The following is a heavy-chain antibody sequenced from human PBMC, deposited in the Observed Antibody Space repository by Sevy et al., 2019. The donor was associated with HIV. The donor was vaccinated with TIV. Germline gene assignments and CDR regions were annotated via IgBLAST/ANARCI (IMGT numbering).Heavy chain of an antibody. CDR3: ARYSSSSSYCDY. CDR1: GFTFSDYY. J-gene: IGHJ4*02. V-gene: IGHV3-11*01. Sequence: GGSLRLSCAASGFTFSDYYMSWIRQAPGKGLEWVSYISSSGGTIYYADSVKGRFTISRDNAKNSVYLQMNSLRAEDTAVYYCARYSSSSSYCDYWGQGTLVTVSS. D-gene: IGHD6-6*01. CDR2: ISSSGGTI.